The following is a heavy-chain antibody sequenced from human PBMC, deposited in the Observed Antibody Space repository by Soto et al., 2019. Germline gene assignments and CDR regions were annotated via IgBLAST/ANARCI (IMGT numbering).Heavy chain of an antibody. CDR3: AKGPYDSSGYHKGRFQH. J-gene: IGHJ1*01. CDR2: ISYDGSNK. CDR1: GFTFSSYG. D-gene: IGHD3-22*01. V-gene: IGHV3-30*18. Sequence: GGSLRLSCAASGFTFSSYGMHWVRQAPGKGLEWVAVISYDGSNKYYADSVKGRFTISRDNSKNTLYLQMNSLRAEDTAVYYCAKGPYDSSGYHKGRFQHWGQGTLVTVSS.